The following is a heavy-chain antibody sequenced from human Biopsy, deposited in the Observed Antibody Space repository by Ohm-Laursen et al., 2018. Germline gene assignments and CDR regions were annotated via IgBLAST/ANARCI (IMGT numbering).Heavy chain of an antibody. V-gene: IGHV3-23*01. CDR3: AKGESLLDPFGHTFDY. CDR1: GFTFSNYG. Sequence: SLRLSCAASGFTFSNYGMHWVRQAPGKGLEWVSAISDSGGSTYYADSVKGRFTISRDNSKNTLYLQMNSLRADEAAVYYCAKGESLLDPFGHTFDYWGQGTPVTVSS. CDR2: ISDSGGST. J-gene: IGHJ4*02. D-gene: IGHD3/OR15-3a*01.